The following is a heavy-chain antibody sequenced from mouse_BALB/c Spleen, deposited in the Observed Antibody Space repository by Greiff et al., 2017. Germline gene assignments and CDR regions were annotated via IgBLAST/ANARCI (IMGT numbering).Heavy chain of an antibody. CDR1: GYTFTSYW. Sequence: VQLQQSGAELAKPGASVKMSCKASGYTFTSYWMHWVKQRPGQGLEWIGYINPSTGYTEYNQKFKDKATLTADKSSSTAYMQLSSLTSEDSAVYYCARSNYGNSWFAYWGQGTLVTVSA. CDR3: ARSNYGNSWFAY. J-gene: IGHJ3*01. CDR2: INPSTGYT. D-gene: IGHD2-1*01. V-gene: IGHV1-7*01.